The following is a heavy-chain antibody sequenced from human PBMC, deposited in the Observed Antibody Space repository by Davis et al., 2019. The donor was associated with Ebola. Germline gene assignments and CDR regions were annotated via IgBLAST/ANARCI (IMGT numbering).Heavy chain of an antibody. Sequence: ASVKVSCKASVGTFSSYAISWVRQAPGQGLEWMGIINPSGGSTSYAQKFQGRVTMTRDTSTSTAYMELSSLRSEDTAVYYCARDVVVQGHVAFDIWGQGTMVTVSS. D-gene: IGHD3-10*01. CDR1: VGTFSSYA. CDR3: ARDVVVQGHVAFDI. J-gene: IGHJ3*02. CDR2: INPSGGST. V-gene: IGHV1-46*01.